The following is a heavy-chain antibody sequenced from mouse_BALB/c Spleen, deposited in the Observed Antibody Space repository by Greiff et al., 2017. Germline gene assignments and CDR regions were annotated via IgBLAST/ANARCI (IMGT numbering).Heavy chain of an antibody. Sequence: VKLMESGAELARPGASVKMSCKASGYTFTSYTMHWVKQRPGQGLEWIGYINPSSGYTNYNQKFKDKATLTADKSSSTAYMQLSSLTSEDSAVYYCARYYYDDDGFDYWGQGTLVTVSA. J-gene: IGHJ3*01. V-gene: IGHV1-4*01. D-gene: IGHD2-4*01. CDR2: INPSSGYT. CDR1: GYTFTSYT. CDR3: ARYYYDDDGFDY.